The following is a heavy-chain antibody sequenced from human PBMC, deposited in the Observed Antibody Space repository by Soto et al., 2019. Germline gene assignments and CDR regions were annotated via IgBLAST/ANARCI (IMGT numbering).Heavy chain of an antibody. CDR2: ISSSSSYI. V-gene: IGHV3-21*01. Sequence: PGGSLRLSCAASGFTFSSYSMNWVRQAPGKGLEWVSSISSSSSYIYYADSVKGRFTISRDNAKNSLYLQMNSLRAEDTAVYYCARDPYCSGGSCYSYSFGSDAFDIWGQGTIVTVSS. J-gene: IGHJ3*02. CDR1: GFTFSSYS. CDR3: ARDPYCSGGSCYSYSFGSDAFDI. D-gene: IGHD2-15*01.